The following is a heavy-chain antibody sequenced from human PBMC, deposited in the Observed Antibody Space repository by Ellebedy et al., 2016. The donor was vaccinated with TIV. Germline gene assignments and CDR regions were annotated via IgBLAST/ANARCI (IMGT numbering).Heavy chain of an antibody. V-gene: IGHV4-59*01. J-gene: IGHJ1*01. CDR3: ARDVTAAPRVFQH. Sequence: SETLSLTCTVSGGSIGTFYWNWIRQPPGKGLEWIGNFYYSGATNYNPSLKSRVTMSVDTSRNQFSLKLTSLTAADTAVYYCARDVTAAPRVFQHWGQGILVTVSS. D-gene: IGHD6-13*01. CDR2: FYYSGAT. CDR1: GGSIGTFY.